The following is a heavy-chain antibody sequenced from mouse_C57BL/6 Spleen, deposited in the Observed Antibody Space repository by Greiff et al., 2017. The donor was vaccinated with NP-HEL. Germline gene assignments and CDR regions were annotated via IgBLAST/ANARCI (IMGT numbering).Heavy chain of an antibody. D-gene: IGHD4-1*01. Sequence: EVQLKESGPELVKPGASVKISCKASGYSFTDYNMNWVKQSTGKSLEWIGVINPNYGTTSYNQKFKGKATLTVDQSSSTAYMQLNSLTSEDSAVYYCARSGNWDVGYAMDYWGQGTSVTVSS. CDR1: GYSFTDYN. J-gene: IGHJ4*01. CDR3: ARSGNWDVGYAMDY. CDR2: INPNYGTT. V-gene: IGHV1-39*01.